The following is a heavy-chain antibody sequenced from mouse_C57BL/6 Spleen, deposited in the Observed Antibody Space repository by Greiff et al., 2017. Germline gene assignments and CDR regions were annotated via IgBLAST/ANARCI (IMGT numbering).Heavy chain of an antibody. V-gene: IGHV1-18*01. CDR2: INPNNGGT. CDR3: ARSGTGRYFDV. CDR1: GYTFTDYN. Sequence: VQLQQSGPELVKPGASVKIPCKASGYTFTDYNMDWVKQSHGKSLEWIGDINPNNGGTIYNQKFKGKATLTVDKSSSTAYMELRSLTSEDTAVYYCARSGTGRYFDVWGTGTTVTVSS. J-gene: IGHJ1*03. D-gene: IGHD4-1*01.